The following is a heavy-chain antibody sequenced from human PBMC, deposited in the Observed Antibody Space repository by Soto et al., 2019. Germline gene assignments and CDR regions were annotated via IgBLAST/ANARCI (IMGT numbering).Heavy chain of an antibody. D-gene: IGHD6-6*01. J-gene: IGHJ5*02. Sequence: LSLTCSVSGGTITSGRSSWSWIRQSPGKGLEWIAYIYHSGSTYYNPSLKSRVTISVDRSENQFSLKLTSVTAADTAVYYCVRESVASGPNYFDTWGPGTLVTVSS. V-gene: IGHV4-30-2*06. CDR1: GGTITSGRSS. CDR2: IYHSGST. CDR3: VRESVASGPNYFDT.